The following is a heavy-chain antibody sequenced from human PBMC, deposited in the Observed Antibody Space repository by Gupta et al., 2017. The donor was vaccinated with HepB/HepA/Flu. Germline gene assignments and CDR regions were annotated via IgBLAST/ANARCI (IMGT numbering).Heavy chain of an antibody. D-gene: IGHD6-13*01. V-gene: IGHV3-7*01. CDR3: ARAIAAADAS. CDR1: GFQVSNYW. Sequence: EVQLVESGGGLVQPGGSRKLSCAASGFQVSNYWLHWVRQAPGKGLEWVANINQDGSQKYYVDSVKGRFTIFRDNAQKSLYLVMTSLRADDTAVYYCARAIAAADASWGPGTLVTVSS. CDR2: INQDGSQK. J-gene: IGHJ5*02.